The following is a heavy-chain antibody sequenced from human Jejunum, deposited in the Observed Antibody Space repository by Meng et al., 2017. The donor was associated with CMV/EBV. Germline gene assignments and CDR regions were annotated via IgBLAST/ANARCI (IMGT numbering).Heavy chain of an antibody. CDR3: AREGHYYDNSGYYSLPEH. J-gene: IGHJ1*01. V-gene: IGHV4-39*07. Sequence: QLQLQESGPRLVRPSEXPSLTCTVSGGSISSTNYYWGWIRQPPGERLEWVASIDYSGSAYYDPSLKSRVTISVDRSKNQFSLKLSYVTAADTAVYYCAREGHYYDNSGYYSLPEHWGHGTLVTVYS. CDR1: GGSISSTNYY. D-gene: IGHD3-22*01. CDR2: IDYSGSA.